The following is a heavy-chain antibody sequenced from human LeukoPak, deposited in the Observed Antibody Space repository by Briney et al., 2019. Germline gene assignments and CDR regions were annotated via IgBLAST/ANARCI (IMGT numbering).Heavy chain of an antibody. CDR2: IIPILGIA. D-gene: IGHD1-1*01. CDR3: AWDGNGRPSVY. CDR1: AGTFSSYA. J-gene: IGHJ4*02. Sequence: SVKVSCKASAGTFSSYAISWVRQAPGQGLEWMGRIIPILGIAIYAQKFQGRVTITADKSTSTAYMELSSLRSEDTAVYYCAWDGNGRPSVYWGQGTLVTVS. V-gene: IGHV1-69*04.